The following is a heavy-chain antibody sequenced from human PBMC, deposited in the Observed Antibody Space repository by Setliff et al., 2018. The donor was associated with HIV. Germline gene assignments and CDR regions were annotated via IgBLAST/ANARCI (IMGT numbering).Heavy chain of an antibody. J-gene: IGHJ4*02. Sequence: PSETLSLTCAVYGGSFSANYWSWIRQVPGKGLEWIGEINHSGSTNYNPSLQRRVIMSVDTSAKQFYLKVHSVTAADTAVYFCARRARFCTSATCYRHFDFWGEGTLVTVSS. CDR1: GGSFSANY. D-gene: IGHD2-2*01. CDR3: ARRARFCTSATCYRHFDF. V-gene: IGHV4-34*01. CDR2: INHSGST.